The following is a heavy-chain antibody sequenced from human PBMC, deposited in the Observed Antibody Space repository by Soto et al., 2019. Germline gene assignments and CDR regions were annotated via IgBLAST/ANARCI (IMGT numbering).Heavy chain of an antibody. D-gene: IGHD3-22*01. CDR2: IYYSGST. Sequence: QVQLQESGPGLVKPSETLSLTCTVSGGSISSYYWSWIRQPPGKGLEWIGYIYYSGSTNYNPSLKSRVTISVDTSKNQFSLKLSSVTAADTAVYYCARVTYYYDSSGYFPNAQYYFDYWGQGTLVTVSS. J-gene: IGHJ4*02. CDR3: ARVTYYYDSSGYFPNAQYYFDY. V-gene: IGHV4-59*08. CDR1: GGSISSYY.